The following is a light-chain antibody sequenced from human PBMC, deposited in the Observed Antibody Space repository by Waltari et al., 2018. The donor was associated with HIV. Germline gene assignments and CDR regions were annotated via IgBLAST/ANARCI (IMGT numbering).Light chain of an antibody. Sequence: QSVLPQSPSASGTPGQRVFISCAGISSNIGSNPVSWFQHLPATAPKCIIYMNDQRPSGVPDRCSGSKSGTSASLAIRGLQAEDEAEYYCAAWDASLSRWVFGGGTKLTVL. CDR3: AAWDASLSRWV. J-gene: IGLJ3*02. CDR1: SSNIGSNP. CDR2: MND. V-gene: IGLV1-47*01.